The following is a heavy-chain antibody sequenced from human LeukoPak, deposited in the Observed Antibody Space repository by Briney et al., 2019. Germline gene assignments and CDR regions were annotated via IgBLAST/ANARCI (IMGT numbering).Heavy chain of an antibody. Sequence: GGSLRLSCAASGFSFSSHVMSWVRQAPGKGLEWVSAISGSGDITSYADSVKGRFTISRDNSKNTLHLQMNSLRGEDTAVYYCAKDLGGTYYPFDYWGQGTLVTVSS. V-gene: IGHV3-23*01. CDR1: GFSFSSHV. CDR3: AKDLGGTYYPFDY. CDR2: ISGSGDIT. D-gene: IGHD1-26*01. J-gene: IGHJ4*02.